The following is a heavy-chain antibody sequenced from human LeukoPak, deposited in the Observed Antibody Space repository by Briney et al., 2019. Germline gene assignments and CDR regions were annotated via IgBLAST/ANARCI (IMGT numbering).Heavy chain of an antibody. J-gene: IGHJ4*02. D-gene: IGHD3-10*01. CDR2: IYYSGST. Sequence: PSETLSLTCTVSGGSISSYYWSWIRQPPGKGLEWIGYIYYSGSTNYNPSLKSRVTISVDTSKNQFSLKLSSVTAADTAVYYCARGGYYGSGSYSNWGQGTLVAVSS. CDR1: GGSISSYY. V-gene: IGHV4-59*01. CDR3: ARGGYYGSGSYSN.